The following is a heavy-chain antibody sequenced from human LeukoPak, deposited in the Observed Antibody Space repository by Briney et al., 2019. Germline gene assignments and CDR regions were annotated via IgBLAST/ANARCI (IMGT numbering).Heavy chain of an antibody. CDR1: GYTFTSYD. CDR2: MNPNSGNT. V-gene: IGHV1-8*01. J-gene: IGHJ6*02. CDR3: ARSTVVVPAFMNYYYYYGMDV. Sequence: GASVKVSCKASGYTFTSYDINWVRQATGQGLEWMGWMNPNSGNTGYAQKFQGRVTMTRNTSISTAYMELSSLRSEDTAVYYCARSTVVVPAFMNYYYYYGMDVWGQGTTVTVSS. D-gene: IGHD2-2*01.